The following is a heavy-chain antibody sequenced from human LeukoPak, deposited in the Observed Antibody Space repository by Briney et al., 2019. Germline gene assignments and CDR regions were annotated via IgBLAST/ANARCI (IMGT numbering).Heavy chain of an antibody. V-gene: IGHV4-59*12. Sequence: SETLSLTCTASGGSISSYYWSWIRQPPGKGLEWIGYIYYSGSTNYNPSLKSRVTISVDTSKNQFSLKLSSVTAADTAVYYCARCIYGDYVGVVDWFDPWGQGTLVTVSS. CDR1: GGSISSYY. CDR3: ARCIYGDYVGVVDWFDP. CDR2: IYYSGST. J-gene: IGHJ5*02. D-gene: IGHD4-17*01.